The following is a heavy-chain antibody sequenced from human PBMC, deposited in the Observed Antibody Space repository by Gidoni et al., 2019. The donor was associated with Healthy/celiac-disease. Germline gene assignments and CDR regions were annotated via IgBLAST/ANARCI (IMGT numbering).Heavy chain of an antibody. CDR2: ISWNSGSI. CDR1: GFTFDDYA. V-gene: IGHV3-9*01. CDR3: AKELGGWWGPFDY. D-gene: IGHD2-21*02. J-gene: IGHJ4*02. Sequence: EVQLVESGGGLVQPGRSLRLSCAASGFTFDDYAMHWVRQAPGKGLEWVSGISWNSGSIGYADSVKGRFTIFRDNAKNSLYLQMNSLRAEDTALYYCAKELGGWWGPFDYWGQGTLVTVSS.